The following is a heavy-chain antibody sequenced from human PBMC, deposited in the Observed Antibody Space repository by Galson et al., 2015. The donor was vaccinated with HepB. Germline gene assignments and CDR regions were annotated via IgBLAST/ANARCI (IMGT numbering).Heavy chain of an antibody. CDR2: IYSGGST. V-gene: IGHV3-53*01. CDR1: GFTVSSNY. Sequence: SLRLSCAASGFTVSSNYMSWVRQAPGKGLEWVSVIYSGGSTYYADSVKGRFTISRHNSKNTLYLQMNSLRAEDTAVYYCAKVATAVSGRYYDILTGYSSYYYYGMDVWGQGTTVTVSS. J-gene: IGHJ6*02. D-gene: IGHD3-9*01. CDR3: AKVATAVSGRYYDILTGYSSYYYYGMDV.